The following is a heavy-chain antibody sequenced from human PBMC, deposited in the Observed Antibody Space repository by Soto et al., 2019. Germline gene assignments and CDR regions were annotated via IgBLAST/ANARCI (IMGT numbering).Heavy chain of an antibody. V-gene: IGHV1-69*13. CDR3: ARDRRITIFGVVMNGGRWEVYGMDV. J-gene: IGHJ6*02. Sequence: SVKVSCKASGGTFSSYAISWVRQAPGRGREWMGGIIPIFGTANYAQKFQGRVTITADESTSTAYMELSSLRSEDTAVYYCARDRRITIFGVVMNGGRWEVYGMDVWGQGTTVTVSS. CDR1: GGTFSSYA. CDR2: IIPIFGTA. D-gene: IGHD3-3*01.